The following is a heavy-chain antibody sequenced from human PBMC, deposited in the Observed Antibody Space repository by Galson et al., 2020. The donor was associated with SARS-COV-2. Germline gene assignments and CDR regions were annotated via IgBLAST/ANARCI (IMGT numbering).Heavy chain of an antibody. V-gene: IGHV4-31*03. D-gene: IGHD4-4*01. CDR3: ARGITTPWNKWFDP. Sequence: ASETLSPTCTVSGASIRSGNYYWSWIRQHPGKGLERIGYIYYSVKTTHNPSLKSRVTISIDTSKNQFSLNLSSVTVADTAVYYCARGITTPWNKWFDPWGQGTLVTVSS. J-gene: IGHJ5*02. CDR2: IYYSVKT. CDR1: GASIRSGNYY.